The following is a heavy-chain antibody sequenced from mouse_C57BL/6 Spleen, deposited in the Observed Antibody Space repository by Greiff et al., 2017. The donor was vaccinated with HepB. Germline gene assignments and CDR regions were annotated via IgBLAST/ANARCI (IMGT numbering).Heavy chain of an antibody. CDR1: GFTFSSYA. CDR2: ISDGGSYT. CDR3: AREAGTKGYFDY. D-gene: IGHD4-1*01. Sequence: EVQVVESGGGLVKPGGSLKLSCAASGFTFSSYAMSWVRQTPEKRLEWVATISDGGSYTYYPDNVKGRFTISRDNAKNNLYLQMSHLKSEDTAMYYCAREAGTKGYFDYWGQGTTLTVSS. V-gene: IGHV5-4*01. J-gene: IGHJ2*01.